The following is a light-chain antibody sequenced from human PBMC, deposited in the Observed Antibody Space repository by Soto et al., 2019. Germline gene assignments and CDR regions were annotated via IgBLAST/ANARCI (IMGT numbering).Light chain of an antibody. CDR3: QHYGTSGVT. Sequence: EMVLRQSPGTLSLSPGEGATLSCRASQSVSGRYLAWYQHQRGQPPRLVIYGASKRAADIPDRFSGTGSDTEFTLTISRLEPDDFAVYYCQHYGTSGVTFGGGTRVEIK. J-gene: IGKJ4*01. V-gene: IGKV3-20*01. CDR2: GAS. CDR1: QSVSGRY.